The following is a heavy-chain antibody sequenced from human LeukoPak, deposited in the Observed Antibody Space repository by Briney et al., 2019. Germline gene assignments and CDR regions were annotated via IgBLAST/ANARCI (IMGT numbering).Heavy chain of an antibody. CDR1: GYTFTSYY. J-gene: IGHJ4*02. CDR3: ARGRRKSSGYYYYFDY. Sequence: GASVKVSCKASGYTFTSYYMHWVRQAPGQGLEWMGITNPSGGSTSYAQKFQGRVTMTRDTSTSTVYMELSSLRSEDTAVYYCARGRRKSSGYYYYFDYWGQGTLVTVSS. D-gene: IGHD3-22*01. V-gene: IGHV1-46*01. CDR2: TNPSGGST.